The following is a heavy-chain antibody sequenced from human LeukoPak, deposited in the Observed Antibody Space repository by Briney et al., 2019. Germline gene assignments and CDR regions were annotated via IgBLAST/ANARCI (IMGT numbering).Heavy chain of an antibody. CDR3: ASYYYGSVPVT. D-gene: IGHD3-10*01. J-gene: IGHJ5*02. CDR2: IYTSGST. CDR1: GGSISSGSYY. V-gene: IGHV4-61*02. Sequence: SQTLSLTCTVSGGSISSGSYYWSWIRQPAGKGLEWIGRIYTSGSTNYNPSLKSRVTISVDTSKNQFSLKLSSVTAADTAVYYCASYYYGSVPVTWGQGTLVTVSS.